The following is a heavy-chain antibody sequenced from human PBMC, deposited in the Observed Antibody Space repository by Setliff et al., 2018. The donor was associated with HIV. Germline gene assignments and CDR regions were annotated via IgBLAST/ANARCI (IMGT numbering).Heavy chain of an antibody. Sequence: GGSLRLSCAASGFIFGNFGLHWVRQAPGEGLEWVTFIRYDGSEKFYADSVRGRFTISRDNSKNKLYLQMNSLRIEDTAIYYCAKDTPQGAAIDLWGQGTLVTV. CDR1: GFIFGNFG. CDR3: AKDTPQGAAIDL. D-gene: IGHD3-16*01. V-gene: IGHV3-30*02. J-gene: IGHJ4*02. CDR2: IRYDGSEK.